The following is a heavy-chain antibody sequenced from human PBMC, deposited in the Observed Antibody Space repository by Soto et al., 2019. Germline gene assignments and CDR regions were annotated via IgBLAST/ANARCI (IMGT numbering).Heavy chain of an antibody. V-gene: IGHV3-7*03. Sequence: EVQLVESGGGLVKPGGSLRLSCAASGFTFSSYWMSWVRQAPGKGLEWVANIKQDGSEKYYVDSVKGRFTISRDNAKNSLYLQMNSLRAEDTAVYYCARAGAGYCSGGSCYFDYWGQGTLVTVSS. CDR2: IKQDGSEK. CDR3: ARAGAGYCSGGSCYFDY. CDR1: GFTFSSYW. D-gene: IGHD2-15*01. J-gene: IGHJ4*02.